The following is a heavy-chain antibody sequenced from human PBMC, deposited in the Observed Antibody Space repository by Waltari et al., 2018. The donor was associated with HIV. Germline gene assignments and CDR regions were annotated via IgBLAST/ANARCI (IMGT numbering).Heavy chain of an antibody. J-gene: IGHJ6*02. V-gene: IGHV2-70*15. Sequence: QVTLRESGPALVKPTQTLTLTCTFSGFSLSTSGMCVSWIRQPPGKALEWLARIDWDDDNYYSTSLKTRLTISKDTSKNQVVLTMTNMDPVDTATYYCARSLQWLVLGGMDVWGQGTTVTVSS. CDR2: IDWDDDN. CDR1: GFSLSTSGMC. D-gene: IGHD6-19*01. CDR3: ARSLQWLVLGGMDV.